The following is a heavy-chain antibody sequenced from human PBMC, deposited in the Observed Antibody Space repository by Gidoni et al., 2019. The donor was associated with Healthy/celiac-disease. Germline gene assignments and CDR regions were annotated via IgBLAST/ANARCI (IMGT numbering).Heavy chain of an antibody. V-gene: IGHV1-69*06. CDR2: IIPIFGTA. CDR3: ARATTYYYDSSGYYAFDI. J-gene: IGHJ3*02. Sequence: QVQLVQSGAEVKKPGSSVKVSCKASGGTFSSYAISWVRQAPGQGLEWMGGIIPIFGTATYAQKFQCRVTITADKSTSTAYMELSSLRSEDTAVYYCARATTYYYDSSGYYAFDIWGQGTMVTVSS. CDR1: GGTFSSYA. D-gene: IGHD3-22*01.